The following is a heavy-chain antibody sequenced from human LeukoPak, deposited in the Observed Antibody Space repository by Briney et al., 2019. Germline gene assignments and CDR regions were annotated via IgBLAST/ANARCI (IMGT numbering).Heavy chain of an antibody. CDR3: VSSRKYSDVWRWFFGY. D-gene: IGHD3-3*01. Sequence: SETLSLTCVVYGGAFRAYYWSWIRQSPGKGWEWMGEINESGATNYNPSLKSRLTMSVDTCKNQFSLKLCSATAADTAIYYCVSSRKYSDVWRWFFGYWGQGTLVTASS. CDR1: GGAFRAYY. J-gene: IGHJ4*02. V-gene: IGHV4-34*01. CDR2: INESGAT.